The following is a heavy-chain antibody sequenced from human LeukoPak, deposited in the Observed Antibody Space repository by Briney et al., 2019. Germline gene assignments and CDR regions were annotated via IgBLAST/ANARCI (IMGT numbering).Heavy chain of an antibody. V-gene: IGHV4-34*01. Sequence: TSETLSLTCAVYGGSFSGYYWSWIRQPPGKGLEWIGEINHSGSTNYNPSLKSRVTTSVDTSKNQFSLKLSSVTAADTAVYYCARGRRVNYGSGSYYSSWGQGTLVTVSS. CDR2: INHSGST. J-gene: IGHJ5*02. CDR3: ARGRRVNYGSGSYYSS. CDR1: GGSFSGYY. D-gene: IGHD3-10*01.